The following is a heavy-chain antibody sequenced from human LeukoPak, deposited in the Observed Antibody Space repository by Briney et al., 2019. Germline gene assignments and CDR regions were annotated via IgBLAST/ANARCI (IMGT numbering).Heavy chain of an antibody. CDR3: AELGITMIGGV. D-gene: IGHD3-10*02. J-gene: IGHJ6*04. Sequence: GGSLRLSCTASGFTFSGAWMTWVRQAPGKGLEWAANIKQDGSEKYYVDSVKGRFTISRDNAKNSLYLQMNSLRAEDTAVYYCAELGITMIGGVWGKGTTVTISS. CDR1: GFTFSGAW. V-gene: IGHV3-7*01. CDR2: IKQDGSEK.